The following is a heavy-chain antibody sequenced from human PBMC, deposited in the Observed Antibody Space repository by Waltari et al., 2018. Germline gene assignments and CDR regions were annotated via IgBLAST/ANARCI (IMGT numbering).Heavy chain of an antibody. CDR1: GDSISSYY. CDR2: IHTSEGT. V-gene: IGHV4-4*07. Sequence: QVQLQESGPGLVRPSETLSLTCSVSGDSISSYYWSWFQQPAGKGLEWIGRIHTSEGTNFNPSLKSRVTMSLDTSQNQFSLNLRSVTAADTAVYYCAREGWADYSNPFDYWGQGTLVTVSS. D-gene: IGHD4-4*01. J-gene: IGHJ4*02. CDR3: AREGWADYSNPFDY.